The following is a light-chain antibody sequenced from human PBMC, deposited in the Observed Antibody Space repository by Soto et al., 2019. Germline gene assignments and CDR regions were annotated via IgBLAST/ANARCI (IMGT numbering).Light chain of an antibody. V-gene: IGKV3-20*01. Sequence: DIVLTQSPGTLSLSPGERATLSCRASQSVSSSYLAWYQHKPGQAPRLLIYGASNRATGIPDRFSGSGSGTDFTLTINRLAPEDFAVYFCQQYGASPRFGQGTQLEIK. CDR3: QQYGASPR. CDR2: GAS. CDR1: QSVSSSY. J-gene: IGKJ5*01.